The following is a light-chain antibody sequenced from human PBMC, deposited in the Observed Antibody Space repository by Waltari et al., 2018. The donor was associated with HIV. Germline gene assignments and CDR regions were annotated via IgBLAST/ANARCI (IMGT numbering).Light chain of an antibody. CDR1: SSNIGNDH. V-gene: IGLV1-47*01. Sequence: QSVLTQPPSASGSPGPRVTISRSGRSSNIGNDHVYWYQQLPGTAPKLLIYKNYQRPSGVPDRFAGSKSGTSASLAISGLRSEDEADYYCVGWDASLSAYVFGTGTKVTIL. J-gene: IGLJ1*01. CDR2: KNY. CDR3: VGWDASLSAYV.